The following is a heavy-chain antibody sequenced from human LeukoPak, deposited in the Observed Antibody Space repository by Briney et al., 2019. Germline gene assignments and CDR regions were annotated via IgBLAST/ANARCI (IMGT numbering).Heavy chain of an antibody. CDR1: GGSISSGDYY. Sequence: SQTLSLTCTVSGGSISSGDYYWSWIRQPPGKGLEWIGYIYYSGSTYYNPSPKSRVTISVDTSKNQFSLKLSSVTAADTAVYYCARGVVVVPAIGHPDYWGQGTLVTVSS. D-gene: IGHD2-2*01. J-gene: IGHJ4*02. CDR3: ARGVVVVPAIGHPDY. V-gene: IGHV4-30-4*08. CDR2: IYYSGST.